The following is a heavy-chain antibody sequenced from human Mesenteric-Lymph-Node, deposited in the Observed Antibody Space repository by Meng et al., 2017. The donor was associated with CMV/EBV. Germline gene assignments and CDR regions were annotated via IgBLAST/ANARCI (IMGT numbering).Heavy chain of an antibody. D-gene: IGHD6-13*01. CDR1: GYTFTGYY. CDR2: INPNSGGT. Sequence: ASGYTFTGYYMHWVRQAPGQGLEWMGWINPNSGGTNYAQKFQGRVTMTRDTSISTAYMELSRLRSDDTAVYYCARGSGYRPEGWFDPWGQGTLVTVSS. CDR3: ARGSGYRPEGWFDP. V-gene: IGHV1-2*02. J-gene: IGHJ5*02.